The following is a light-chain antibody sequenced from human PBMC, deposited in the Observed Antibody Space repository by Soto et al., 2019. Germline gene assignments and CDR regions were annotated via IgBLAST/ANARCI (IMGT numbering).Light chain of an antibody. V-gene: IGKV1-9*01. CDR2: TAS. J-gene: IGKJ4*01. CDR3: QQLNSYPLP. CDR1: QGISNY. Sequence: DTQLTQSPSFLSASVGDRVTITCRAIQGISNYLAWYQRKPGKAPKLLIYTASTLQSGVRSRFSGSGSGTEFTLTISSLQPEDFATYYCQQLNSYPLPVGGGTKVEIK.